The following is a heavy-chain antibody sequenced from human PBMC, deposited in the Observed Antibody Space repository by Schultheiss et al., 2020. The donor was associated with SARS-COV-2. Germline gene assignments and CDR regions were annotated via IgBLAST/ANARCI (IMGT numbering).Heavy chain of an antibody. CDR3: ARDSTYCSGDCSFDY. Sequence: GGSLRLSCATSGFTFSTYGMHWVRQAPGKGLEWVALIWYDGSNKYYADSVKGRFSISRDNSKNTLYLQMNSLTSEDTAVYYCARDSTYCSGDCSFDYWGQGTLVTVSS. J-gene: IGHJ4*02. V-gene: IGHV3-33*01. D-gene: IGHD2-21*02. CDR1: GFTFSTYG. CDR2: IWYDGSNK.